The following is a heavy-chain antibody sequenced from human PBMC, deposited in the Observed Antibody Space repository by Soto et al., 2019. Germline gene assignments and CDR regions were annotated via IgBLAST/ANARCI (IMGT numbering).Heavy chain of an antibody. J-gene: IGHJ4*02. CDR1: GGSISSGGYY. CDR2: IYYSGST. V-gene: IGHV4-31*03. Sequence: QVQLQESGPGLVKPSQTLSLTCTVSGGSISSGGYYWSWIRQHPGKGLEWIGYIYYSGSTYYNPSLKSRVTIAVDTSKDQFSLKLSSVTAADTAVYYCARDGGPSSSWYPFDYWCQGTLVTVSS. CDR3: ARDGGPSSSWYPFDY. D-gene: IGHD6-13*01.